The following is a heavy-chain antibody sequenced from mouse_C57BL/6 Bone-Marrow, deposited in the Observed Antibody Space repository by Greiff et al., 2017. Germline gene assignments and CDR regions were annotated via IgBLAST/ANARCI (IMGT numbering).Heavy chain of an antibody. CDR3: ARRADSNYDYFDY. CDR1: GYTFTDYN. D-gene: IGHD2-5*01. CDR2: INPNNGGT. Sequence: VQLQQSGPELVKPGASVKIPCKASGYTFTDYNMDWVKQSHGKSLEWIGDINPNNGGTIYNQKFKGKATLTVDKSSSTAYMGLRSLTSEDTAVYYCARRADSNYDYFDYWGQGTTLTVSS. J-gene: IGHJ2*01. V-gene: IGHV1-18*01.